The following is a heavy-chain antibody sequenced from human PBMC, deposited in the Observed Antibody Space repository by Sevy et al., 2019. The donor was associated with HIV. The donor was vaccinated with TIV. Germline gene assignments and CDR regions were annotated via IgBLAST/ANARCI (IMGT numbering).Heavy chain of an antibody. D-gene: IGHD3-22*01. J-gene: IGHJ3*02. CDR3: AGGRYDSSASSDAFDI. CDR1: GFTFITYA. CDR2: IYGSGGAT. Sequence: GGSLRLSCKPSGFTFITYAMNWVRQAPGKGLEWVSTIYGSGGATYYADSVKGRFTISRDNSKNTLYLQMNSLRTEDSAVYYWAGGRYDSSASSDAFDIWGQGTMVTVSS. V-gene: IGHV3-23*01.